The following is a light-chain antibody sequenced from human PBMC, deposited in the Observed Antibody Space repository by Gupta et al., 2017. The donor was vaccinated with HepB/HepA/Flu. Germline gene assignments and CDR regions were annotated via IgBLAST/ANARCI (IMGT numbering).Light chain of an antibody. CDR2: DDS. J-gene: IGLJ2*01. Sequence: SSVLTQPPSVSVAPGKTARITCGGNNSGSKSVHWYRQKPGQAPVVVVFDDSDRPSGIPERFSGSNSGNTATLTISRVEAGDEADYYCQLWDSSRGHVVFGRGTKLTVL. V-gene: IGLV3-21*03. CDR1: NSGSKS. CDR3: QLWDSSRGHVV.